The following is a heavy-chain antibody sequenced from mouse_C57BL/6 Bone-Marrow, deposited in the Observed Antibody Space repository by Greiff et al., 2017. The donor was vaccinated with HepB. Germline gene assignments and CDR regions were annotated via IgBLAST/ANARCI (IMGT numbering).Heavy chain of an antibody. CDR2: IDPENGDT. CDR3: TPTPCYGSSLAY. Sequence: VQLKQSGAELVRPGASVKLSCTASGFNIKDDYMHWVKQRPEQGLEWIGWIDPENGDTEYASKFQGKATITADTSSNTAYLQLSSLTSEDTAVYYCTPTPCYGSSLAYWGQGTLVTVSA. CDR1: GFNIKDDY. D-gene: IGHD1-1*01. V-gene: IGHV14-4*01. J-gene: IGHJ3*01.